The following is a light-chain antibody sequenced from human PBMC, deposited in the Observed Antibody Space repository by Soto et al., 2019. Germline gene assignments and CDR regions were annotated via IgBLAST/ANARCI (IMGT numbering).Light chain of an antibody. CDR1: SSDVGAYNY. Sequence: QSALTQPPSASGSPGQSVTISCTGTSSDVGAYNYVSWYQQYPGKAPKLMIYEVSKRPSGVPDRFSGSKSGKTASLTVSGVQSEDEDDYHCTSYAGSNIWVFGGGTKVTVL. J-gene: IGLJ3*02. V-gene: IGLV2-8*01. CDR2: EVS. CDR3: TSYAGSNIWV.